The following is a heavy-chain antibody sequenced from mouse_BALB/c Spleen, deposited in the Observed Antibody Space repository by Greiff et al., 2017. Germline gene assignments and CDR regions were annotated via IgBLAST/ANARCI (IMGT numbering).Heavy chain of an antibody. CDR3: ARHSLITTVVDFDY. J-gene: IGHJ2*01. Sequence: EVKLEESGGGLVQPGGSLKLSCAASGFTFSSYTMSWVRQTPEKRLEWVAYISNGGGSTYYPDTVKGRFTISRDNAKNTLYLQMSSLKSEDTAMYYCARHSLITTVVDFDYWGQGTTLTVSS. V-gene: IGHV5-12-2*01. D-gene: IGHD1-1*01. CDR2: ISNGGGST. CDR1: GFTFSSYT.